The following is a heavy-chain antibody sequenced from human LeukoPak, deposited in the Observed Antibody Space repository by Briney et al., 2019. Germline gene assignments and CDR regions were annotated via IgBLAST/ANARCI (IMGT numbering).Heavy chain of an antibody. Sequence: GRSLRLSCEASGFSFDDYAMHWVRQAPGKGLEWVAGISRNSYNIAYGDSVKGRFTISRDNSKNTLYLQMNSLRAEDTAVYYCAGHTVTTALDFDYWGQGTLVTVSS. J-gene: IGHJ4*02. D-gene: IGHD4-17*01. CDR1: GFSFDDYA. CDR2: ISRNSYNI. V-gene: IGHV3-9*01. CDR3: AGHTVTTALDFDY.